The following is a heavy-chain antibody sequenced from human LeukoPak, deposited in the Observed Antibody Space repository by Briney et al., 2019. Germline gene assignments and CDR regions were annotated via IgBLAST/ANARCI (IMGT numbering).Heavy chain of an antibody. CDR1: GGSITSYY. J-gene: IGHJ4*02. V-gene: IGHV4-59*01. CDR2: IYYSGST. D-gene: IGHD3-10*01. CDR3: ARTITMVRGVIIPSHFDY. Sequence: PSETLSLTCTVSGGSITSYYWSWIRQPPGKGLEWIGYIYYSGSTDYNPSLKSRVTISVDTSKNQFSLKLSSVTAADTAVYYCARTITMVRGVIIPSHFDYWGQGTLVTVSS.